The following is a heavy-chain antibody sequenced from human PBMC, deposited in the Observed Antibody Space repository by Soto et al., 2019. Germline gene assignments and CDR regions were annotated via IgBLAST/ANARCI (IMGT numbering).Heavy chain of an antibody. D-gene: IGHD1-26*01. CDR1: GGSFSGSY. Sequence: QVQLQQWGAGLLKPSETLSLTCAVYGGSFSGSYWTWIRQPPGKGLEWIGEINHGGTTHYNPSLKSRVTVSVDTAKNQFSLKLSSVTAADTAVYYCARTQSGSFGSRRGFFDFWGHGILVTVSS. V-gene: IGHV4-34*01. CDR3: ARTQSGSFGSRRGFFDF. CDR2: INHGGTT. J-gene: IGHJ4*01.